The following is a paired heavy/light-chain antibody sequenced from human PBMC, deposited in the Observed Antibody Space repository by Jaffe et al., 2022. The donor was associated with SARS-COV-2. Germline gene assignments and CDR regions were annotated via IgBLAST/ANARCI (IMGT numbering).Light chain of an antibody. V-gene: IGLV2-23*01. Sequence: SALTQPASVSGSPGQSITISCTGTSSDVGTYNLVSWYQQHPGKAPKLMIFEGNKRPSGVSNRFSGSKSGNTASLTISGLQAEDEADYFCCSYAGSFWVFGGGTRLTVL. CDR3: CSYAGSFWV. J-gene: IGLJ3*02. CDR1: SSDVGTYNL. CDR2: EGN.
Heavy chain of an antibody. D-gene: IGHD3-3*01. V-gene: IGHV3-23*01. Sequence: EVQLLESGGGLVSPGGSLRLSCAASGFTFSNYAMSWVRQAPGKGLEWVSGSSGSGSTTNYADSVKGRFTSSRDNSKNTLYLLMGSLRAEDTAVYYCAKYSSYDFWSGYLGFDPRGQGTLVTVSS. CDR2: SSGSGSTT. CDR3: AKYSSYDFWSGYLGFDP. J-gene: IGHJ5*02. CDR1: GFTFSNYA.